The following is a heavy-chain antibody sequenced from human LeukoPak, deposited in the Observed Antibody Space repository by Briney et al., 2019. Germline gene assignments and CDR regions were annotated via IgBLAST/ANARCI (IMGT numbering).Heavy chain of an antibody. Sequence: GGSLRLSCAASGFSFNSYAMSWVRQAPGKGLEWVANIKFDGSEKFYVDSVKGRFTISRDNAKNSLYLQMNSLRAEDTSVYFCARLSYWVFEIWGQGTMVTVSS. D-gene: IGHD2-21*01. J-gene: IGHJ3*02. CDR2: IKFDGSEK. CDR3: ARLSYWVFEI. CDR1: GFSFNSYA. V-gene: IGHV3-7*01.